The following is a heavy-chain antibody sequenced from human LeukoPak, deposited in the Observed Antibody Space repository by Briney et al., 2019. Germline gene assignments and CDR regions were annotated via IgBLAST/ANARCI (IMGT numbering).Heavy chain of an antibody. V-gene: IGHV3-30-3*01. CDR1: GFTFSSYT. CDR2: ISYDGSNK. Sequence: PGGSLRLSCAASGFTFSSYTMHWVRQAPGKGLEWVAVISYDGSNKYYADSVKGRITISRDSSRNTLYLQMNSLRDEDTAVYYCARSGVTTVMPWYFDYWGQGTLVTVSS. J-gene: IGHJ4*02. CDR3: ARSGVTTVMPWYFDY. D-gene: IGHD4-4*01.